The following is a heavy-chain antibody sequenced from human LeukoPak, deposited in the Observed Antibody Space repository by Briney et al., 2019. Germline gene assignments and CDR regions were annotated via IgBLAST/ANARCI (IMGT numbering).Heavy chain of an antibody. CDR3: TRPYSNAWSYFDY. CDR1: GFIFSNYD. Sequence: GGSLRLSCAASGFIFSNYDMHWVRQAPGKGLEWVAFIVSGGTNKYYADSVKGRFTISRDNSKNTVYVQMNSLRVEDTAVYYCTRPYSNAWSYFDYWGQGTLVTVSS. D-gene: IGHD6-13*01. V-gene: IGHV3-30*02. J-gene: IGHJ4*02. CDR2: IVSGGTNK.